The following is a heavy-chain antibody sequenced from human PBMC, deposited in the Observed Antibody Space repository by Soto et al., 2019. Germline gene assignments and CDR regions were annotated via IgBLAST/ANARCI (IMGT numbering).Heavy chain of an antibody. D-gene: IGHD1-26*01. CDR2: ISYDGSNK. Sequence: QVQLVESGGGVVQPGRSLRLSCAASGFTFSSYGMHWVRQAPGKGLEWVAVISYDGSNKYYADSVKGRFTTSRDNSKNTLYLQMNSLRAEDTAVYYCAKANTWELTEGYFDYWGQGTLVTVSS. CDR1: GFTFSSYG. CDR3: AKANTWELTEGYFDY. V-gene: IGHV3-30*18. J-gene: IGHJ4*02.